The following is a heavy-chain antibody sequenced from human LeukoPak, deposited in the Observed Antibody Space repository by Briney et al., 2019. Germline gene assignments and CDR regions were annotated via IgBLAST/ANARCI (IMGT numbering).Heavy chain of an antibody. J-gene: IGHJ4*02. V-gene: IGHV4-59*01. CDR1: GGSISSYY. Sequence: SETLSLACTVSGGSISSYYWSWIRQPPGKGLEWIGYIYYSGSTNYNPSLKSRVTISVDTSKNQFSLKLSSVTAADTAVYYCARNAGYFDYWGQGTLVTVSS. CDR2: IYYSGST. CDR3: ARNAGYFDY.